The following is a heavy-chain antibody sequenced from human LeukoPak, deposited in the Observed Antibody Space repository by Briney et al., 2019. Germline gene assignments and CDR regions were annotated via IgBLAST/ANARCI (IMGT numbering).Heavy chain of an antibody. D-gene: IGHD3-3*01. V-gene: IGHV4-30-2*01. Sequence: SQTLSLTCTVSGGSISSGGYYWSWIRQPPGRGLEWIGYIYHSGSTYYNPSLKSRVTISVDRSKNQFSLKLSSVTAADTAVYYCACDFWSGPNWFDPWGQGILVTVSS. J-gene: IGHJ5*02. CDR1: GGSISSGGYY. CDR2: IYHSGST. CDR3: ACDFWSGPNWFDP.